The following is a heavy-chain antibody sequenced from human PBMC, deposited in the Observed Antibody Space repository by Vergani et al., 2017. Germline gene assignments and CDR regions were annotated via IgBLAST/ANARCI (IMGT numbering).Heavy chain of an antibody. Sequence: EVQLVESGGGIVKPGGSLRLSCVASGFSFRNAWMNWVRRTPGKGLEWVGRIKITFDRGTTDYAAAVKGRFTISRDDSKNTLFLQMNGLKTEDIGVYYCTTDPRYCGDGSCYWPRDHHYYGMDVWGQGTTVTVSS. V-gene: IGHV3-15*05. CDR1: GFSFRNAW. CDR3: TTDPRYCGDGSCYWPRDHHYYGMDV. D-gene: IGHD2-21*01. CDR2: IKITFDRGTT. J-gene: IGHJ6*02.